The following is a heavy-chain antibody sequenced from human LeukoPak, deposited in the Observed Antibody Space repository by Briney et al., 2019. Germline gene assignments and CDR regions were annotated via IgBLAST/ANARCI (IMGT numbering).Heavy chain of an antibody. J-gene: IGHJ4*02. CDR2: IKQDGSEK. Sequence: PGGSLRLSCAASGFTFSNYRMSWVRQAPGKGLEWVANIKQDGSEKHYVDSVEGRFTISRDNAENSLYLQMNSLRVEDTAVYYCATGPRYCGRSTCYEDYWGQGTLVSVSS. CDR1: GFTFSNYR. D-gene: IGHD2-2*01. CDR3: ATGPRYCGRSTCYEDY. V-gene: IGHV3-7*03.